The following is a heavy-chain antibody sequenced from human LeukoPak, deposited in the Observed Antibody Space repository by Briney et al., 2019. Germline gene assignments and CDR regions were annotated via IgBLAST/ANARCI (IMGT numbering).Heavy chain of an antibody. V-gene: IGHV3-23*01. Sequence: GGSLRLSCAASGFTFSSYAMSWARQAPGKGLEWVSAISGSGGSTYYADSVKGRFTISRDNSKNTLYLQMNSLRAEDTAVYYCAKWKFGELLLSAFDIWGQGTMVTVSS. D-gene: IGHD3-10*01. CDR1: GFTFSSYA. CDR2: ISGSGGST. J-gene: IGHJ3*02. CDR3: AKWKFGELLLSAFDI.